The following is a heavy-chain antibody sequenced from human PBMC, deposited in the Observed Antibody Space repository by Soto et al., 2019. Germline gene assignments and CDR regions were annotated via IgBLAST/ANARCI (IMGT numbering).Heavy chain of an antibody. Sequence: GGSLRLSCAASGFIFNEYGMHWVRQAPGKGLEWVAVIWYDGSNKYYADSVKGRFTFSRDNSKNTMSLQMNSLRVEDTAIYFCARWGCSGSNCNLNQRSFDLWGQGTLVTVSS. V-gene: IGHV3-33*01. J-gene: IGHJ5*02. CDR2: IWYDGSNK. D-gene: IGHD2-15*01. CDR1: GFIFNEYG. CDR3: ARWGCSGSNCNLNQRSFDL.